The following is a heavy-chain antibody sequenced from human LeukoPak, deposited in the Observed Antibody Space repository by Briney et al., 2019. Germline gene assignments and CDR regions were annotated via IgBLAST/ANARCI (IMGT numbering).Heavy chain of an antibody. J-gene: IGHJ6*02. CDR3: AHSLVERNVLLWFGELSDGATDYGMDV. CDR1: GFSLSTSGVG. CDR2: IYWDDDK. D-gene: IGHD3-10*01. Sequence: SGPTLVNPTQTLTLTCTFSGFSLSTSGVGVGWIRQPPGKALEWLALIYWDDDKRYSPSLKSRLTITKATSKNQVVLTMTNMDPVDTATYYCAHSLVERNVLLWFGELSDGATDYGMDVWGQGTTVTVSS. V-gene: IGHV2-5*02.